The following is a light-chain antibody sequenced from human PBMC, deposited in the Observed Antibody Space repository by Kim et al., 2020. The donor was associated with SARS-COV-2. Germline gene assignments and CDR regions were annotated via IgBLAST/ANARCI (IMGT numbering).Light chain of an antibody. J-gene: IGKJ4*01. V-gene: IGKV1-9*01. Sequence: IQLTQSPSSLSASVGDRITITCRASQGIDNYLTWYQQQPGKAPKLLIYAASSLQSGVPSRFSGSGSGTDFTLTISSLQPEDFATYYCQQGKTFPLTFGGGTKVDIK. CDR3: QQGKTFPLT. CDR2: AAS. CDR1: QGIDNY.